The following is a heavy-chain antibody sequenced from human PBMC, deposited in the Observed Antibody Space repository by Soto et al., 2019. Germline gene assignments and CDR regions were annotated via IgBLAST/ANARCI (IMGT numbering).Heavy chain of an antibody. D-gene: IGHD2-21*02. CDR3: AIFWDIVVLTAIRYGMDV. V-gene: IGHV3-30*03. CDR2: ISYDGSNK. J-gene: IGHJ6*02. Sequence: GGSLRLSCAASGFTFSSYGMHWVRQAPGKGLEWVAVISYDGSNKYYADSVKGRFTISRDNSKNTLYLQMNSLRAEDTAVYYCAIFWDIVVLTAIRYGMDVWGQWTTVTVSS. CDR1: GFTFSSYG.